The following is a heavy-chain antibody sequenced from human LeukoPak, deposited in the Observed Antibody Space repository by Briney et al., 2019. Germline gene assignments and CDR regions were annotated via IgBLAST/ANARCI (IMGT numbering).Heavy chain of an antibody. J-gene: IGHJ4*02. CDR2: IIPIFGTA. Sequence: GSLVKVSCKASGGTFSSYAISWVRQAPGQGLEWMGGIIPIFGTANYAQKFQGRVTITADESTSTAYMELSGLRSEDTAVYYCARAGDSSSWAFDYWGQGTLVTVSS. CDR1: GGTFSSYA. CDR3: ARAGDSSSWAFDY. V-gene: IGHV1-69*01. D-gene: IGHD6-13*01.